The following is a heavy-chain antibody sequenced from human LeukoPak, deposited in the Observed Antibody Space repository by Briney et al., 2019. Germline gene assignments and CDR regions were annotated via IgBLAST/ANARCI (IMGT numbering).Heavy chain of an antibody. J-gene: IGHJ4*02. V-gene: IGHV4-59*01. CDR1: SGSISSYY. Sequence: PSETLSLTCTVSSGSISSYYWSWIRQPPGKGLEWIGYIYYSGSTNYNPSLKSRVTISVDTSKNQFSLKLSSVTAADSAVYYCARAPPEGSGYPYYFDYWGQGTLVTVSS. D-gene: IGHD3-3*01. CDR2: IYYSGST. CDR3: ARAPPEGSGYPYYFDY.